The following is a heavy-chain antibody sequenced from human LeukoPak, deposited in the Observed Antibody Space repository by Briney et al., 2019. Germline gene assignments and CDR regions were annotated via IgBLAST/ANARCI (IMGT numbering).Heavy chain of an antibody. D-gene: IGHD4-11*01. J-gene: IGHJ6*03. Sequence: ASVKVSCKASGYTFTGYYMHWVRQAPGQGLEWMGWINPNSGGTNYAQKFQGRVTMTRDTSISTAYMELSRLRSDDTAVYYCARDPRGYSNQYYYYMDIWGKGTTVTVSS. CDR2: INPNSGGT. CDR1: GYTFTGYY. V-gene: IGHV1-2*02. CDR3: ARDPRGYSNQYYYYMDI.